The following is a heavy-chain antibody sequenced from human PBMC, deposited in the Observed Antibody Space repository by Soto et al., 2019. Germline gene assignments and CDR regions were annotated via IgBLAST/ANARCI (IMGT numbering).Heavy chain of an antibody. V-gene: IGHV4-30-2*01. CDR3: ARGREFDF. CDR1: GCSLTSGTYS. CDR2: IFPSGTT. J-gene: IGHJ4*02. Sequence: PXETLCLTCAVAGCSLTSGTYSWNWIRQPPGKGLEWIGYIFPSGTTYYNPSLKSRVSISIDVSKNQFSLNLRSLTAADTAVYYCARGREFDFWGQGTLVTVSS.